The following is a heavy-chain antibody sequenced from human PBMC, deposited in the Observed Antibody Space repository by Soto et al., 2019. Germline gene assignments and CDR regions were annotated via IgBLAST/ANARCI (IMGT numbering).Heavy chain of an antibody. CDR2: IYYSGST. Sequence: SETLSLTCTVSGGSISSGGYYWSWIRQHPGKGLEWIGYIYYSGSTYYNPALKSRVTISIDTSKNQFSLKLSSVTAADTAVYYCARVHYDFWSGYPNWFDPSGQGTLVPVSA. V-gene: IGHV4-31*03. J-gene: IGHJ5*02. D-gene: IGHD3-3*01. CDR3: ARVHYDFWSGYPNWFDP. CDR1: GGSISSGGYY.